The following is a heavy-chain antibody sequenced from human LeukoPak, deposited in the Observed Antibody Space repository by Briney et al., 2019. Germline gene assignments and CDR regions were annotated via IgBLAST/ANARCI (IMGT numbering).Heavy chain of an antibody. D-gene: IGHD3-22*01. V-gene: IGHV3-23*01. CDR2: ISGSGGST. Sequence: GGSLRLSCAASGFTFSTYAMSWVRQAPGKGLEWVSAISGSGGSTYYADSVKGRFTISRDNSKNTLYLQMNSLRAEDTAVYYCAKDQEERYYDSSGYQGSDYWGQGTLVTVSS. CDR1: GFTFSTYA. CDR3: AKDQEERYYDSSGYQGSDY. J-gene: IGHJ4*02.